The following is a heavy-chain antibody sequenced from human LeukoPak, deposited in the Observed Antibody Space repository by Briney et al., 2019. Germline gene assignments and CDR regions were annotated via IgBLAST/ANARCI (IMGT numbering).Heavy chain of an antibody. CDR1: GLTFSNYN. CDR2: IRSSTTYV. D-gene: IGHD4-17*01. V-gene: IGHV3-21*01. Sequence: GGSLRLACAASGLTFSNYNMNSVRQAPGKGLEWDSSIRSSTTYVYYADSVKGRFTISRDNANNSLYLQMMSLRAEDTAVYYCARVPNDCGDCHMDYWGQGTLVTVSS. J-gene: IGHJ4*02. CDR3: ARVPNDCGDCHMDY.